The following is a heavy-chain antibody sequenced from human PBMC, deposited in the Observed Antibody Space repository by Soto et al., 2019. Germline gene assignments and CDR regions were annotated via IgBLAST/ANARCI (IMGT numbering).Heavy chain of an antibody. Sequence: ASGKVSCKASGYTLTNYSISWVRQAPGQGPEWMGWINTYNGNSNYAQKFQGRVTMTTDTSTNTAYMELRSLTSDDTAVYYCARDCTGGSCFCIYWGQGTLVTVSS. CDR1: GYTLTNYS. V-gene: IGHV1-18*01. CDR3: ARDCTGGSCFCIY. D-gene: IGHD2-15*01. CDR2: INTYNGNS. J-gene: IGHJ4*02.